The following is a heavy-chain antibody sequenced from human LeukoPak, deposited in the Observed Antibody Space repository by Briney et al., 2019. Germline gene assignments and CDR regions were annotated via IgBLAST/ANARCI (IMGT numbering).Heavy chain of an antibody. D-gene: IGHD1-26*01. J-gene: IGHJ3*02. CDR3: ARHTLVGARNAFDI. CDR2: MYYSGNT. CDR1: GGSISSYY. Sequence: PSETLSLTCYVSGGSISSYYWSWIRQPPGKGLEWIGYMYYSGNTNYNPSLKSRVTTSVDSSKNQFSLKLSSVTAADTAIYYCARHTLVGARNAFDIWGQGTMVTVSS. V-gene: IGHV4-59*08.